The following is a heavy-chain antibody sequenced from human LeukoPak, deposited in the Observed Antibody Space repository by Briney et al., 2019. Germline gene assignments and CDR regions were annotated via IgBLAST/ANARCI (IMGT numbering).Heavy chain of an antibody. Sequence: SETLSLTCAVYGGSFSGYYWSWIHQPPGKGLEWIGEINHSGSTNYNPSLKSRVTISVDTSKNQFSLKLSSVTAADTAVYYCARGDSSGYYSFDYWGQGTLVTVSS. J-gene: IGHJ4*02. D-gene: IGHD3-22*01. CDR3: ARGDSSGYYSFDY. V-gene: IGHV4-34*01. CDR1: GGSFSGYY. CDR2: INHSGST.